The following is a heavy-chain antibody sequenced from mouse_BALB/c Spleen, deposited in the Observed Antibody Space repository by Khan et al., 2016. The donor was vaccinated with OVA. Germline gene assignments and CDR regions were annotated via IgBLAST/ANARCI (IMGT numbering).Heavy chain of an antibody. CDR1: GFNIKDTY. CDR3: ARKNA. CDR2: IDSANGNT. J-gene: IGHJ2*01. V-gene: IGHV14-3*02. Sequence: VQLKQSGAELVKPGASVKLSCTASGFNIKDTYMHWVKQRPEQGLEWIGRIDSANGNTKYDPKFQGKATLTAAKSYNTAYLQLSSLTSEDTAVYYSARKNAWGQGTTLTVSS.